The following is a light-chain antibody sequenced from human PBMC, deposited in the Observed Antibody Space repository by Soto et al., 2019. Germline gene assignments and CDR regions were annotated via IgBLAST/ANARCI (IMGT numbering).Light chain of an antibody. CDR3: CSYAGSYTWV. CDR1: SSDVGGYNY. CDR2: DVS. Sequence: QSALTQPRSVSGSPGQSVTISCTGTSSDVGGYNYVSWYRQHPGKAPKLMIYDVSKRPSGVPDRFSGSKPGNTASLTISGLQAEDEAEYYCCSYAGSYTWVFVTGTKLTVL. J-gene: IGLJ1*01. V-gene: IGLV2-11*01.